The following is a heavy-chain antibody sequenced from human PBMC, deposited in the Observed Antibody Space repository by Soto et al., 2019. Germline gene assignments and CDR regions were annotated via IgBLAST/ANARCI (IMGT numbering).Heavy chain of an antibody. CDR1: GFTFDDYT. CDR2: ISWDGGST. V-gene: IGHV3-43*01. Sequence: GGSLRLSCAASGFTFDDYTMHWVRQAPGKGLEWVSLISWDGGSTYYADSVKGRFTISRDNSKNSLYLQMNSLRTEDTALYYCAKERGSGSYYNFLGEGSQNGIDYWGQGTLVTVSS. J-gene: IGHJ4*02. D-gene: IGHD3-10*01. CDR3: AKERGSGSYYNFLGEGSQNGIDY.